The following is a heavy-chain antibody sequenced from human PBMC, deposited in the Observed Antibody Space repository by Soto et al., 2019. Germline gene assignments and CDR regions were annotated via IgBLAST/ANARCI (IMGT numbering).Heavy chain of an antibody. CDR2: MYHSGST. J-gene: IGHJ4*02. D-gene: IGHD5-12*01. Sequence: QVQLQESGPGLVTPSGTLSLACAVSGGSISSPYWWSWVRQPPGKGLEWIGEMYHSGSTIYNPSLKSRVTISVDKSKNQFSLKLSSVTAADTAVYYCASRRDGYPYLQYWGQGTLVTVSS. V-gene: IGHV4-4*02. CDR1: GGSISSPYW. CDR3: ASRRDGYPYLQY.